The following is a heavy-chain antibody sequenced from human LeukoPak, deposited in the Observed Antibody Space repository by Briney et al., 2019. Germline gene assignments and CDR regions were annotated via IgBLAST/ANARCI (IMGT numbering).Heavy chain of an antibody. D-gene: IGHD2-21*02. CDR2: FYPEYGET. J-gene: IGHJ5*02. V-gene: IGHV1-24*01. Sequence: SVKVSLKVSGYTLTELSMDWLRQPPAKGLAWVGGFYPEYGETIYAQKFQDRATMTEDTSTDTAYMELSSLRSEDTAVYYCATDQPRTVVTPISSYNWFDPWGQGTLVTVSS. CDR3: ATDQPRTVVTPISSYNWFDP. CDR1: GYTLTELS.